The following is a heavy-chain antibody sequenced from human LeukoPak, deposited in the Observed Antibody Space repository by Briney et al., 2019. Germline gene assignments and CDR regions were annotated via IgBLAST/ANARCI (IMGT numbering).Heavy chain of an antibody. CDR2: ISYDGSRK. CDR1: GFTFSSYA. D-gene: IGHD3-22*01. V-gene: IGHV3-30-3*01. CDR3: ARAILVVITEIDY. J-gene: IGHJ4*02. Sequence: GGSLRLSCAASGFTFSSYAMHWVRQAPGKGLEWVAVISYDGSRKYYADSVKGRFTISRDNSKNTLYLQMNSLRAEDTAVYYCARAILVVITEIDYWGQGTPVTVSS.